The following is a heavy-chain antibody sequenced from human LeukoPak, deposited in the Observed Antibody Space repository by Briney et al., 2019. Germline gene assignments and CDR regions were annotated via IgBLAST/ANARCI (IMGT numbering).Heavy chain of an antibody. CDR2: INHSGST. CDR3: ARAPDY. V-gene: IGHV4-34*01. CDR1: GGSFSGYY. J-gene: IGHJ4*02. Sequence: SETLSLTCAVYGGSFSGYYWSWIRQPPGKGLEWIGEINHSGSTNYNPSLKSRVTISVDTSKNQFSLKLSSVTAADTAVYYCARAPDYWGQGTLVTVSS.